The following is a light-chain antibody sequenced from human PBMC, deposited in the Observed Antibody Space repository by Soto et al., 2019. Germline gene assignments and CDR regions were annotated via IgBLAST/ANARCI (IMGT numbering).Light chain of an antibody. CDR1: QDIRTW. Sequence: DVQMTQSPSSVSASVGDRVTITCRASQDIRTWLAWYQQKPGKAPKILIYGASSLQSGVPSRFSGSGSGTYFTLTISSLQPEDFATYYCQRSTSFPITFGQGTRLEMK. CDR3: QRSTSFPIT. J-gene: IGKJ5*01. V-gene: IGKV1-12*01. CDR2: GAS.